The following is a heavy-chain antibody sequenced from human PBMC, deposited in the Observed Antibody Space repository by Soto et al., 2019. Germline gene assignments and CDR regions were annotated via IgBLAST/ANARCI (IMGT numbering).Heavy chain of an antibody. CDR2: INANSGGT. Sequence: ASVKVSCKASGYTFTGYYMHWVRQAPGQGLEWMGWINANSGGTNYAQKLQGRVTMTTDTSTSTAYMELRSLRSDDTAVYYCARDMYSSSPGPDAFDIWGQGTMVTVSS. D-gene: IGHD6-6*01. CDR3: ARDMYSSSPGPDAFDI. CDR1: GYTFTGYY. J-gene: IGHJ3*02. V-gene: IGHV1-2*02.